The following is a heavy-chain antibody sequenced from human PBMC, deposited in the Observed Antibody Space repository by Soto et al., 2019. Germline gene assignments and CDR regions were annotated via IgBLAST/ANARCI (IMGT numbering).Heavy chain of an antibody. D-gene: IGHD5-12*01. J-gene: IGHJ2*01. CDR2: IIPIFGTA. Sequence: SVKVSCKASGGTFSSYAISWVRQAPGQGLEWMGGIIPIFGTANYAQKFQGRVTITADKSTSTAYMELSSLRSEDTAVYYCARAGRRDGYNFYWYFDLWGRGTLVTVSS. CDR3: ARAGRRDGYNFYWYFDL. CDR1: GGTFSSYA. V-gene: IGHV1-69*06.